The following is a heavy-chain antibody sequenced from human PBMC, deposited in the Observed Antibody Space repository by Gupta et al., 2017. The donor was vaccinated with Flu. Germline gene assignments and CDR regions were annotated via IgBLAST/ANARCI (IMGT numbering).Heavy chain of an antibody. Sequence: QVQLVESGGGVVQPGRSLRLSCAASGFTFSSYGMHWVRQAPGKGLEWVAVIWYDGSNKYYADSVKGRFTISRDNSKNTLYLQMNSLRAEDTAVYYCARESLGELLAPGYYYYYGMDVWGQGTTVTVSS. D-gene: IGHD3-10*01. V-gene: IGHV3-33*01. J-gene: IGHJ6*02. CDR1: GFTFSSYG. CDR3: ARESLGELLAPGYYYYYGMDV. CDR2: IWYDGSNK.